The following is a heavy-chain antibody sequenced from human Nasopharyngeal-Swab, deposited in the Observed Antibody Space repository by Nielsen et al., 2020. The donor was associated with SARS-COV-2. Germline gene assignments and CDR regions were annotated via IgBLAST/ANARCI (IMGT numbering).Heavy chain of an antibody. CDR3: ARHPQYYDILTGYYNTNWFDP. J-gene: IGHJ5*02. CDR1: GASISSNY. V-gene: IGHV4-59*08. D-gene: IGHD3-9*01. Sequence: SEILSSTFTVPGASISSNYWSWTPQPPGKGREWFGYIYYIGSTNYNPSLKSRATISVDTSKNQFSLKLRSVTAADTAVYYCARHPQYYDILTGYYNTNWFDPWGQGTLVTVSS. CDR2: IYYIGST.